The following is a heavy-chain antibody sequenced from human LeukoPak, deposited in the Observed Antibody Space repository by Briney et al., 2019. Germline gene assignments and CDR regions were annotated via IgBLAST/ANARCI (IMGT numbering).Heavy chain of an antibody. CDR2: INPNSGGT. CDR1: GYTFTGYY. J-gene: IGHJ3*02. Sequence: GASVKVSCKASGYTFTGYYMHWVRQAPGQGLEWMGWINPNSGGTNYAQKFQGRVTMTRDTSISTAYMELSRLRSDDTAVYYCARGSSSGSPGTAFDIWGQGTMVTVSS. CDR3: ARGSSSGSPGTAFDI. D-gene: IGHD6-6*01. V-gene: IGHV1-2*02.